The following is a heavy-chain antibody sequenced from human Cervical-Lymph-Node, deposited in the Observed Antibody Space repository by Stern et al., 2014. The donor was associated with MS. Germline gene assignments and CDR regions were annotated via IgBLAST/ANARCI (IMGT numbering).Heavy chain of an antibody. D-gene: IGHD6-19*01. Sequence: VQLQESGPGLVKPSETLSLTCTASGGSISTYYWSWIRQPPGKGLEWIGYIYYVGETNYNPSLKNRVTMLVDRSKNQFSLKLTSVTTADTAVYYCARSRSGWNYYFDYWSQGTLVTVSS. V-gene: IGHV4-59*01. CDR2: IYYVGET. CDR1: GGSISTYY. J-gene: IGHJ4*02. CDR3: ARSRSGWNYYFDY.